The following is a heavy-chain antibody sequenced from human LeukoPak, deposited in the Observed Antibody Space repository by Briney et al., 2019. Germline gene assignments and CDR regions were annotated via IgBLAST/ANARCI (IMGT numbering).Heavy chain of an antibody. Sequence: KTGGSLRLSCEASGFPFRRHGMHWVRQAPGKGLEWVSFIRNDGSNRYYAGSVKGRFTISRDNSKNTVYLQMNSLRSEDTAVYYCAKTSLPSIQVWDSWGQGTLVTVSS. V-gene: IGHV3-30*02. CDR1: GFPFRRHG. CDR3: AKTSLPSIQVWDS. D-gene: IGHD3-16*01. J-gene: IGHJ4*02. CDR2: IRNDGSNR.